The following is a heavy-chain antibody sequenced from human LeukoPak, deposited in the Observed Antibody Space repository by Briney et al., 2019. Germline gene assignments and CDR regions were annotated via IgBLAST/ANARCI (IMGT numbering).Heavy chain of an antibody. CDR3: TTFYYDILTGYLDFDY. J-gene: IGHJ4*02. CDR2: IKSKTDGGTT. CDR1: GFTFSNDW. D-gene: IGHD3-9*01. Sequence: GGSLRLSCAASGFTFSNDWMSWVRQAPGKGVEWVGRIKSKTDGGTTDYAAPGKGRFTISRDESKNRVYVQMNRVKTEDTAVYYCTTFYYDILTGYLDFDYWGQGTLVTVSS. V-gene: IGHV3-15*01.